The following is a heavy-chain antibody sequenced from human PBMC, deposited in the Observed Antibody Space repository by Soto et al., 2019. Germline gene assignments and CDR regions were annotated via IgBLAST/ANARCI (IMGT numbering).Heavy chain of an antibody. CDR1: GGPFSSFG. Sequence: GGSLRLSCAASGGPFSSFGMHWVRQAPDKGLQWVAVISYDGSDKYYADSVKGRFTISRDDSTNTMYLQMNSLRPEDTAVYYCAKTSGYDYVWGSSGLDPWGQGTLVTVSS. CDR3: AKTSGYDYVWGSSGLDP. V-gene: IGHV3-30*18. J-gene: IGHJ5*02. CDR2: ISYDGSDK. D-gene: IGHD3-16*01.